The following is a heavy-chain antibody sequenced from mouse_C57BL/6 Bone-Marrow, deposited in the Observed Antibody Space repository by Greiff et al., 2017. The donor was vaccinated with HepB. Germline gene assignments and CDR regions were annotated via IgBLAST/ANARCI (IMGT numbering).Heavy chain of an antibody. CDR1: GYTFTDHT. CDR2: IYPRDGST. D-gene: IGHD1-1*01. V-gene: IGHV1-78*01. CDR3: ARDCLRITTVVRGDY. J-gene: IGHJ2*01. Sequence: QVQLQQSDAELVKPGASVKISCKVSGYTFTDHTIHWMKQRPEQGLEWIGYIYPRDGSTKYNEKFKGKATLTADKSSSTAYMQLNILTSEDSAVYFCARDCLRITTVVRGDYWGQGTTLTVSS.